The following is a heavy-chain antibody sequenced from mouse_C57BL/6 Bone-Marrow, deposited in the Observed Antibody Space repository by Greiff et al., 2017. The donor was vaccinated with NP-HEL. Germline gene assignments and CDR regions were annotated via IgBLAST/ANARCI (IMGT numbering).Heavy chain of an antibody. CDR1: GYSITSDY. J-gene: IGHJ1*03. V-gene: IGHV3-8*01. CDR3: ARWSYYGSSSHWYFDV. Sequence: EVMLVESGPGLAKPSQTLSLPCSVTGYSITSDYWNWIRKFPGNKLEYMGYISYSGSTYYNPSLKSRISITRDTSKNQYYLQLNSVTTEDTATYYCARWSYYGSSSHWYFDVWGTGTTVTVSS. D-gene: IGHD1-1*01. CDR2: ISYSGST.